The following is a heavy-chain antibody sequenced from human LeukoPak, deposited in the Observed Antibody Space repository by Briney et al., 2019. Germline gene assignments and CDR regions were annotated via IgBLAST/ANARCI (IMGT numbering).Heavy chain of an antibody. CDR1: GGSMSTYY. J-gene: IGHJ4*02. D-gene: IGHD2-8*01. V-gene: IGHV4-59*01. CDR3: ARRSLYVDY. CDR2: IYDSLST. Sequence: PSETLSLTCTVSGGSMSTYYWSWIRQPPGKGLEWIGYIYDSLSTDYNPSLKSRVTISVDMSKNQFSLKLTSVTAADTAVYYCARRSLYVDYWGQGTLVTVSS.